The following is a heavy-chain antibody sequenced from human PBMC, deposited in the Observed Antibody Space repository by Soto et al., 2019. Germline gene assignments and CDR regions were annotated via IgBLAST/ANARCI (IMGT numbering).Heavy chain of an antibody. D-gene: IGHD5-12*01. J-gene: IGHJ5*02. V-gene: IGHV4-4*07. Sequence: AETLSLTCTVSGGSIRSYYWTWIRQPAGKGMEWIGRIYSSGHTMYNPSLQSRVTLSVDTPKNRFSLELTSVTAADTAVYYCARVVDSGLGAYNWFDPWGQGIMVTVSP. CDR2: IYSSGHT. CDR1: GGSIRSYY. CDR3: ARVVDSGLGAYNWFDP.